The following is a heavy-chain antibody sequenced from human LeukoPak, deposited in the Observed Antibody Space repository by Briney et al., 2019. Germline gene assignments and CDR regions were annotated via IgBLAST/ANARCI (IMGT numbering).Heavy chain of an antibody. CDR1: GFTFSNYW. D-gene: IGHD3-10*01. V-gene: IGHV3-64*01. Sequence: GGSLRLSCEGSGFTFSNYWMGWVRQAPGKGLEYVSAISSNGGSTYYANSVKGRFTISRDNSKNTLYLQMGSLRAEDMAVYYCARVGGMVRGVWGKGTTVTVSS. CDR3: ARVGGMVRGV. CDR2: ISSNGGST. J-gene: IGHJ6*04.